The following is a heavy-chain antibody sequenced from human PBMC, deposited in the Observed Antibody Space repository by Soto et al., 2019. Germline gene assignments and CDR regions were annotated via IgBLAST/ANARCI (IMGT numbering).Heavy chain of an antibody. CDR2: ISSSSSYI. J-gene: IGHJ4*02. CDR3: ASGYDILTGPDDY. Sequence: GGSLRLSCAASGFTFSSYSMNWVRQAPGKGLEWVSSISSSSSYIYYADSVKGRFTISRDNAKNSLYLQMNSLRAEDTAVYYCASGYDILTGPDDYWGQGTLVTVSS. V-gene: IGHV3-21*01. D-gene: IGHD3-9*01. CDR1: GFTFSSYS.